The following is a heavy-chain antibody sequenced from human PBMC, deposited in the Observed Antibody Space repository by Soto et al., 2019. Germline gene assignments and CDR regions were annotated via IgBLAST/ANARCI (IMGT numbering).Heavy chain of an antibody. CDR2: IIPIFGTA. CDR3: ARVGMITMVRGVIYNWFDP. CDR1: GGTFSSYA. J-gene: IGHJ5*02. D-gene: IGHD3-10*01. Sequence: ASVKVSCKASGGTFSSYAISWVRQAPGQGLEWMGGIIPIFGTANYAQKFQGRVTITADKSTSTAYMELSSLRSEDTAVYYCARVGMITMVRGVIYNWFDPWGQGTLVTVPQ. V-gene: IGHV1-69*06.